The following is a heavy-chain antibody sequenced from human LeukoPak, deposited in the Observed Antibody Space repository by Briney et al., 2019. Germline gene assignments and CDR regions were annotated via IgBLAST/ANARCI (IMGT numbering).Heavy chain of an antibody. D-gene: IGHD6-19*01. CDR1: GHTFTGYY. Sequence: GASVKVSCKASGHTFTGYYIHWVRQAPGQGLEWMGWINPNSGGTNYAQQFQGRVTMTRDTSISTVYMELGRLRPDDTAVYYCARGRYSSGWYWFDPWGQGTLVTVSS. CDR2: INPNSGGT. V-gene: IGHV1-2*02. CDR3: ARGRYSSGWYWFDP. J-gene: IGHJ5*02.